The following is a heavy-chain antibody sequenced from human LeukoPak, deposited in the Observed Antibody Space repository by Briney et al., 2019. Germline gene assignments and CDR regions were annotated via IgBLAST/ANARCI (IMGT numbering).Heavy chain of an antibody. CDR2: IYYSGST. J-gene: IGHJ1*01. Sequence: SETLSLTCTVSGGSISSYYWSWIRQPPGKGLEWIGYIYYSGSTNYNPYLKRRVTISVDTSKNQFSPKLSSVTAADTAVYYCATVYCGGDCYPAEYFQHWGQGTLVTVSS. D-gene: IGHD2-21*01. CDR3: ATVYCGGDCYPAEYFQH. V-gene: IGHV4-59*01. CDR1: GGSISSYY.